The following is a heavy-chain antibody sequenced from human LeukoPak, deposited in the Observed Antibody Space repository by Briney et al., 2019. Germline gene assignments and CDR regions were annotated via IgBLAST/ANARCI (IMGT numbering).Heavy chain of an antibody. J-gene: IGHJ3*02. V-gene: IGHV3-9*01. CDR2: ISWNSGGI. D-gene: IGHD2-2*01. CDR3: TKDWGQLDAFDI. CDR1: GFTFDAYA. Sequence: PGGSLRLSCAASGFTFDAYAMHWVRQAPGKGLEWVSGISWNSGGIGYADSVKGRFAISRDNAKNSLYLQMNRLTPEDTALYYCTKDWGQLDAFDIWGQGTMVTVSS.